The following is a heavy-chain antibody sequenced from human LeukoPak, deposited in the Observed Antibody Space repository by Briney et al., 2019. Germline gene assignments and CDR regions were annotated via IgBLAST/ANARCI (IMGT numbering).Heavy chain of an antibody. V-gene: IGHV3-30*02. CDR2: IRYDGNNK. J-gene: IGHJ4*02. CDR3: AKETTVTIALDY. CDR1: GFTFSNYG. Sequence: PGGSLRLSCAASGFTFSNYGMHWVRQAPGKGLEWVAFIRYDGNNKYYADSVKGRFTISRDNSKNTLYLQMNSLRAEDTAVYYCAKETTVTIALDYWGQGTLVTVSS. D-gene: IGHD4-17*01.